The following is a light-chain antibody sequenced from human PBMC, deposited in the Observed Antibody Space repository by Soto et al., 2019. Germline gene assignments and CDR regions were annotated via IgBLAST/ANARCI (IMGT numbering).Light chain of an antibody. CDR1: QNIGRN. CDR3: QQCYSIPLT. V-gene: IGKV1-39*01. J-gene: IGKJ4*01. Sequence: DIHMTQSPSSLSTSVGDRVTITCRASQNIGRNLNWYQQKPGKAPKLLIYTVSNLQTGVPLRFSGRGSGTEFTLTISALQPEDFATYYCQQCYSIPLTFGGGTKVDIK. CDR2: TVS.